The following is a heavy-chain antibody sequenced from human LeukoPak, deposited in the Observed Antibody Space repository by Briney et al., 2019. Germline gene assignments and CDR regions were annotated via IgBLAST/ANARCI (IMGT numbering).Heavy chain of an antibody. D-gene: IGHD5-18*01. CDR1: GFTFSSYA. Sequence: GGSLRLSCAASGFTFSSYAMSWVRQAPGKGLEWVSSISSSSSYIYYADSVKGRFTISRDNAKNSLYLQMNSLRAEDTAVYYCARDYPPILQLWPDYYYYGMDVWGQGTTVTVSS. CDR3: ARDYPPILQLWPDYYYYGMDV. J-gene: IGHJ6*02. V-gene: IGHV3-21*01. CDR2: ISSSSSYI.